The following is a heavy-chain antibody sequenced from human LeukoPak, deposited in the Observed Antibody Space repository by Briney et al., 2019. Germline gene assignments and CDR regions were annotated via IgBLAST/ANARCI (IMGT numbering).Heavy chain of an antibody. D-gene: IGHD6-19*01. CDR3: AKDARRSDGWYFFDH. CDR2: ISDSGDIT. J-gene: IGHJ4*02. V-gene: IGHV3-23*01. Sequence: PGGSLRLSCAASGFAFSSQAMGWVRQAPGKGLECVSDISDSGDITYYADSVKGRFTISRDNSKNTLYLQMISLRAEDTAVYYCAKDARRSDGWYFFDHWGQGNLVTVSS. CDR1: GFAFSSQA.